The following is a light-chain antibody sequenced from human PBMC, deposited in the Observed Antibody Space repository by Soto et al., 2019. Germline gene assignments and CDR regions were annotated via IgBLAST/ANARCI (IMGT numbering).Light chain of an antibody. Sequence: QSALTQPASVPGSPGQSITISCPGTSSDIGSYNYVSWYQQHPGKAPKLMIYEVSDRPSGISSRFSGSKSGNQASLTISGLQTEDEADYCCSSYTSSSTLFGTGTKVTVL. J-gene: IGLJ1*01. CDR2: EVS. CDR3: SSYTSSSTL. CDR1: SSDIGSYNY. V-gene: IGLV2-14*01.